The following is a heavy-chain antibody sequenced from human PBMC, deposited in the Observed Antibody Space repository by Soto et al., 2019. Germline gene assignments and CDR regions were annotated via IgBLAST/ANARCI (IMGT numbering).Heavy chain of an antibody. CDR1: GYRFTSYW. CDR3: ARQTGIAARPGHSGMDV. CDR2: IDPSDSYT. J-gene: IGHJ6*02. V-gene: IGHV5-10-1*01. Sequence: GESLKISCKGSGYRFTSYWISWVRQMPGKGLEWMGRIDPSDSYTNYSPSFQGHVTISADKSISTAYLQWSSLKASDTAMYYCARQTGIAARPGHSGMDVWGQGTTVTVSS. D-gene: IGHD6-6*01.